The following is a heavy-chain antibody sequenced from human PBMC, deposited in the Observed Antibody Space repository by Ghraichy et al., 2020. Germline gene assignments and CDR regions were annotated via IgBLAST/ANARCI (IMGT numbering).Heavy chain of an antibody. CDR1: GGSFSGYY. D-gene: IGHD1-1*01. Sequence: SETLSLTCAVYGGSFSGYYWSWIRQPPGKGLEWIGEINHSGSTNYNPSLKSRVTISVDTSKNQFSLKLSSVTAADTAVYYCARGRMNGGRAFDIWGQGTMVTVSS. CDR2: INHSGST. J-gene: IGHJ3*02. CDR3: ARGRMNGGRAFDI. V-gene: IGHV4-34*01.